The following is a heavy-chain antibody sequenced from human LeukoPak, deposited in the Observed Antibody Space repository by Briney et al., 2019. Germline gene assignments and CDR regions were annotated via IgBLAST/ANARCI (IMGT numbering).Heavy chain of an antibody. D-gene: IGHD1-7*01. J-gene: IGHJ3*02. Sequence: GGSLRLSCAASGFTFSISAMSWVRQAPGKGLEWVSGISDSGGSTFYADSVKGRFTISRDNAKNSLYLQMNSLRAEDTAVYYCARANYAWGAFDIWGQGTMVTVSS. CDR3: ARANYAWGAFDI. V-gene: IGHV3-23*01. CDR1: GFTFSISA. CDR2: ISDSGGST.